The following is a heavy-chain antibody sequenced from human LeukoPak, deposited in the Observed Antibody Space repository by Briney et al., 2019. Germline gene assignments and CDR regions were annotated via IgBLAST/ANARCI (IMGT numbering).Heavy chain of an antibody. D-gene: IGHD2-2*01. CDR2: TYYRSKWYN. V-gene: IGHV6-1*01. CDR3: ARDVSCCSSTSCYYYYYYGMDV. Sequence: PSQTLSLTCAISGDSVSSNSAAWNWIRQSPSRGLEWLGRTYYRSKWYNDYAVSVKSRITINPDTSKNQFSLQLNSVTPEDTAVYYCARDVSCCSSTSCYYYYYYGMDVWGKGTTVTVSS. J-gene: IGHJ6*04. CDR1: GDSVSSNSAA.